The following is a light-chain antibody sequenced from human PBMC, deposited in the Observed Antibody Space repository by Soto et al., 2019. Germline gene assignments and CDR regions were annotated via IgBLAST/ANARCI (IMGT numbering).Light chain of an antibody. CDR2: DAS. Sequence: DIQMTQYTRTLSTSVGDTVTVTCRASQSVSTWLAWYQQTPGKAPKLLMYDASTLESGAPARFSGSGSGTEFTLTISSLQPEDFATYHCQEYKTWPFGQGTKVDI. V-gene: IGKV1-5*01. CDR3: QEYKTWP. J-gene: IGKJ1*01. CDR1: QSVSTW.